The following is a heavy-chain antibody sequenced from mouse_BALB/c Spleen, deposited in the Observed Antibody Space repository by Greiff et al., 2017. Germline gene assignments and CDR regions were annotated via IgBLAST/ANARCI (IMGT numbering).Heavy chain of an antibody. CDR2: IDPANGHT. CDR1: GFNIKDTY. CDR3: AGGAFAY. V-gene: IGHV14-3*02. J-gene: IGHJ3*01. Sequence: DVQLQESGAELVKPGASVKLSCTASGFNIKDTYMHWVKQRPEQGLEWIGRIDPANGHTKYDPKFQGKATITADTSSNTAYLQLSSLTSEDTAVYYCAGGAFAYWGQGTLVTVSA.